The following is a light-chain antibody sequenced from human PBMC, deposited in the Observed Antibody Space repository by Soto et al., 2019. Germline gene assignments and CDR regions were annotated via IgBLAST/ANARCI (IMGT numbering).Light chain of an antibody. CDR1: SSNIGRNT. J-gene: IGLJ3*02. V-gene: IGLV1-44*01. Sequence: QSVLTQPPSASGTPGQRVTISCSGSSSNIGRNTVTWYQQVPGTAPKLLISNNNQRPSGVPDRFSASKSGTSASLAISGLRSEDETDYHCATWDDGLNAWVFGGGTKLT. CDR3: ATWDDGLNAWV. CDR2: NNN.